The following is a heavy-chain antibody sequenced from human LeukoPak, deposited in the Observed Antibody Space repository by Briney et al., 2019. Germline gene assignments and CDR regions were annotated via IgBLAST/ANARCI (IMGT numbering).Heavy chain of an antibody. CDR1: GGSFSSSNW. CDR2: IYHSGST. V-gene: IGHV4-4*02. CDR3: ARAPIVVELNAFDI. Sequence: SGTLSLTCAVSGGSFSSSNWWSWVRQPPGKGLEWIGEIYHSGSTNYNPSLKSRVTISVDKPKNQFSLKLSSVTAADTAVYYCARAPIVVELNAFDIWGQGTMATVSS. J-gene: IGHJ3*02. D-gene: IGHD2-21*01.